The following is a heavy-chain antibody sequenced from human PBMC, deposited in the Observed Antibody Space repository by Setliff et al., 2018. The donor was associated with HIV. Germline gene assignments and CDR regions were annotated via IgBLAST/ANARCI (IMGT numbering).Heavy chain of an antibody. Sequence: GGSLRLSCVASGFTFSTYWMSWVRQAPGEGPEWVANIQRDGSEKNYADSVKGRFTISRDNAKKSLYLRMNSLRAEDTAVYYCARVADTTRGTFDYWGQGTLVTVSS. J-gene: IGHJ4*02. V-gene: IGHV3-7*03. CDR3: ARVADTTRGTFDY. D-gene: IGHD2-15*01. CDR1: GFTFSTYW. CDR2: IQRDGSEK.